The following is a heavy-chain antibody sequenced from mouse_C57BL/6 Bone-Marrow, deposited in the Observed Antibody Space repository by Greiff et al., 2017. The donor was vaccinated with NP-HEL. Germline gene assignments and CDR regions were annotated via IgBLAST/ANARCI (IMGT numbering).Heavy chain of an antibody. CDR3: ARHEGDGNYFYWYFDV. CDR2: FYPGSGSI. D-gene: IGHD2-1*01. J-gene: IGHJ1*03. Sequence: QVQLQQSGAELVRPGASVKLSCKASGYTFTEYTIHWVKQRSGQGLEWIGWFYPGSGSIKYNEKFKDKATLTADKSSSTVYMELSRLTSEDSAVYFCARHEGDGNYFYWYFDVWGTGTTVTVSS. CDR1: GYTFTEYT. V-gene: IGHV1-62-2*01.